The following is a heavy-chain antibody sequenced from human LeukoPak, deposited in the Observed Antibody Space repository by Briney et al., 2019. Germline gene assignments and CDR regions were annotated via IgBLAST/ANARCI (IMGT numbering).Heavy chain of an antibody. Sequence: GGSLRLSCAASGFSFSKYWMNWVRLAPGKGLEWVANIKGDGNEKNYVDSVKGRFSISRDNARNSLYLQMDSLRAEDTAVYYCAKEGAYPIITYDSWGQGALVTVSS. J-gene: IGHJ5*01. D-gene: IGHD3-10*01. CDR3: AKEGAYPIITYDS. V-gene: IGHV3-7*01. CDR2: IKGDGNEK. CDR1: GFSFSKYW.